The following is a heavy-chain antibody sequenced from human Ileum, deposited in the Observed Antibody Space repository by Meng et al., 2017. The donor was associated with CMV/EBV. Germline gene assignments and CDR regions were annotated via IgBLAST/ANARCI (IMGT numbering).Heavy chain of an antibody. CDR2: IYTSGST. V-gene: IGHV4-4*07. D-gene: IGHD6-13*01. CDR3: AREGSAVH. CDR1: GTSITGYY. Sequence: QVQLQESGPGLLQPSETLSLTCTVSGTSITGYYWSWIRQSAAKGLEWIGRIYTSGSTNYNPSLHSRVSMSIDTSKNQFSLKLRSVTAADTAVYYCAREGSAVHWGQGTLVTVSS. J-gene: IGHJ4*02.